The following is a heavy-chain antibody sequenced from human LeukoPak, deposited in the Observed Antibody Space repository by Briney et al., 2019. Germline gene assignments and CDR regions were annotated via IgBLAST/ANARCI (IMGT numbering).Heavy chain of an antibody. Sequence: GGSLRLSCTTSGFAFYDVAMRRVCQPAGKGLEWVGFIRRRAYGGAAEYAASVKGRFIISRDDSKGIAYLQMNSLKTEDTAVYYCGRTGLVDFDYWGQGSRVIVSP. D-gene: IGHD1-14*01. J-gene: IGHJ4*02. V-gene: IGHV3-49*04. CDR2: IRRRAYGGAA. CDR3: GRTGLVDFDY. CDR1: GFAFYDVA.